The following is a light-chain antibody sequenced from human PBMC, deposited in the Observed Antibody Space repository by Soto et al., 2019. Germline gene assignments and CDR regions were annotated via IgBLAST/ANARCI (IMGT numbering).Light chain of an antibody. CDR3: NSYPGRPSRPSV. CDR1: TNDVGGYNY. CDR2: EVS. J-gene: IGLJ1*01. Sequence: QSVLTQPASVSGSPGQSITISCTGTTNDVGGYNYVSWYQQHPGKAPKLLIFEVSSRPSGVSNRFSGSKSGNTASLTISALQAEDEADYFCNSYPGRPSRPSVLGTGTKVTV. V-gene: IGLV2-14*01.